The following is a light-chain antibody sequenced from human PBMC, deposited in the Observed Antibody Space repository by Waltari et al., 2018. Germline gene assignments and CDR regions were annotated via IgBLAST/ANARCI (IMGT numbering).Light chain of an antibody. CDR3: QAWDSATVV. J-gene: IGLJ2*01. V-gene: IGLV3-1*01. Sequence: SSELIQPPSVSVSPGQRASLPRSASTFGWQYVCWYQQKPGQSPVLIIYQDTERPSAIPERFSGSNSGNTATLTISGTQTLDEADYYCQAWDSATVVFGGGTKLTVL. CDR1: TFGWQY. CDR2: QDT.